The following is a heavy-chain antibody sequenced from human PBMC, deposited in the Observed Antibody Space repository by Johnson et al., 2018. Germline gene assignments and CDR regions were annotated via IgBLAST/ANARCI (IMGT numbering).Heavy chain of an antibody. Sequence: VQLVESGGGLVQPGGSLRLSCAASGFTFTSYWMHWVRQAPGKGLVWVSRIKSDGSSTSYADSVKGRFTISRDNAKHTLSLQMNSLRVEDTAVYYCASYPSYRENNGGMDVWGQGATVTVSS. V-gene: IGHV3-74*02. D-gene: IGHD1/OR15-1a*01. J-gene: IGHJ6*02. CDR1: GFTFTSYW. CDR3: ASYPSYRENNGGMDV. CDR2: IKSDGSST.